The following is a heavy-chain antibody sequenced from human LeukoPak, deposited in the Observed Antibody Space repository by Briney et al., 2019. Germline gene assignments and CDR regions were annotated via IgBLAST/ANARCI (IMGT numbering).Heavy chain of an antibody. J-gene: IGHJ6*03. CDR1: GGSISSYY. V-gene: IGHV4-59*01. CDR2: IYYSGST. D-gene: IGHD1-26*01. CDR3: ARTSINRSYYYYYYYYYMDV. Sequence: SETLSLTCTVSGGSISSYYWSWIRQPPGKGLEWIGYIYYSGSTNYNPSLKSRVTISVDTSKNQFSLKLSSVTAADTAVYYCARTSINRSYYYYYYYYYMDVWGKGTTVTVSS.